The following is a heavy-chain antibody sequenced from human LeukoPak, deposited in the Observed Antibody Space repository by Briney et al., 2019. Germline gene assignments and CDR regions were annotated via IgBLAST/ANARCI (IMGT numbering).Heavy chain of an antibody. CDR2: INHSGST. V-gene: IGHV4-34*01. J-gene: IGHJ6*02. Sequence: PSETLSLTCAVYGGSFSGYYWSWIRQPPGKGLEWIGEINHSGSTNYNPSLKSRVTISVDTSKNQFSLKLSSVTAADTAVYYCARGRHCSSTSCFNYYYYGMDAWGQGTTVTVSS. CDR1: GGSFSGYY. CDR3: ARGRHCSSTSCFNYYYYGMDA. D-gene: IGHD2-2*01.